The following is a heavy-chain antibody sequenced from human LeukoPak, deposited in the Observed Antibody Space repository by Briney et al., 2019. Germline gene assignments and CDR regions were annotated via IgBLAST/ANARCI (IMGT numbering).Heavy chain of an antibody. V-gene: IGHV3-15*01. Sequence: KSGGSLRLSCVGSGFTFSDAWMSWVRQAPGKGLEWVGRIKSKSDGGTIDYAAPVKGRFTISRDDSRNTLYLQMNSLKTEDTAVYYCTTRRQDGWWGQGTLVTV. CDR2: IKSKSDGGTI. D-gene: IGHD2-15*01. CDR1: GFTFSDAW. CDR3: TTRRQDGW. J-gene: IGHJ4*02.